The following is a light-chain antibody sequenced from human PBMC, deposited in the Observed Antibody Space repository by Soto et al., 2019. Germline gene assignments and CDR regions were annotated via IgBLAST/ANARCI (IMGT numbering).Light chain of an antibody. CDR2: EVS. Sequence: QSALTQPASVSGSLGQSITISCTGTSSDIGGYKYVSWYQQHPGKAPKLIIFEVSNRPSGVSDRFSGSNSGNTASLTISGLQAKDEADYYCTSYSRYRVLVFGGGTKLTVL. CDR1: SSDIGGYKY. J-gene: IGLJ3*02. V-gene: IGLV2-14*01. CDR3: TSYSRYRVLV.